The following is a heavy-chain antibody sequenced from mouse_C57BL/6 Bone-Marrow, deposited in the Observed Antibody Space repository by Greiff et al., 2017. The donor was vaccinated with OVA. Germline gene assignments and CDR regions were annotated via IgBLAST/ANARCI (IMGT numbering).Heavy chain of an antibody. D-gene: IGHD2-10*02. Sequence: VQLQQSDAELVKPGASVKISCKVSGYTFTDHTIHWMKQRPEQGLEWIGYIYPRDGSTKYNEKFKGKATLTADKSSSTAYMQLNSLTSEDSAVYFCARKGFDMTYGNYYFDHWGQGTTLTVSS. CDR2: IYPRDGST. CDR3: ARKGFDMTYGNYYFDH. J-gene: IGHJ2*01. V-gene: IGHV1-78*01. CDR1: GYTFTDHT.